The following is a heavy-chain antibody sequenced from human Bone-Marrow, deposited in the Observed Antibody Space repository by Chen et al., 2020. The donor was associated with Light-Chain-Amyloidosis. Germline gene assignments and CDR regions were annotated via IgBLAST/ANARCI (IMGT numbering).Heavy chain of an antibody. CDR3: ARDVGITRPPAMDV. D-gene: IGHD3-16*01. V-gene: IGHV3-53*02. J-gene: IGHJ6*02. CDR1: GFIVTTHY. Sequence: EVQLVETGGELIQPGKSLRLTCAASGFIVTTHYMNWVRQAPGKGLEWVSIIYSGGTTEYADSVKGRFTISRDSSKNIVYLQMSSLRVEDTAVYYCARDVGITRPPAMDVWGQGTTVTVSS. CDR2: IYSGGTT.